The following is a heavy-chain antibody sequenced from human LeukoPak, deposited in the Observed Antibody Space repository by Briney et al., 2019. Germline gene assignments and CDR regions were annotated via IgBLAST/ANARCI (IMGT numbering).Heavy chain of an antibody. D-gene: IGHD2-2*01. J-gene: IGHJ4*02. CDR3: ARNAARATFYY. CDR1: GGSISSYY. V-gene: IGHV4-34*01. Sequence: SETLSLTCTVSGGSISSYYWSWIRQPPGKGLEWIGEINHSGSTNYNPSLKSRVTISVDTSKNQFSLKLSSVTAADTAVYYCARNAARATFYYWGQGTLVAVSS. CDR2: INHSGST.